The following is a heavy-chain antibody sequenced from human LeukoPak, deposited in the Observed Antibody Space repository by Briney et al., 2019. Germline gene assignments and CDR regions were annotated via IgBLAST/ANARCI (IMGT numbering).Heavy chain of an antibody. D-gene: IGHD6-19*01. CDR1: GGTFSSYA. Sequence: ASVKVSCKASGGTFSSYAISWVRQAPGQGLEWMGIINPGAGSTTYAQKLQGRVTMTRDTSTSTVYMELSSLRSEDTAVYYCARAGYSSGAYAGSDSWGQGTLLTVSS. V-gene: IGHV1-46*01. J-gene: IGHJ4*02. CDR3: ARAGYSSGAYAGSDS. CDR2: INPGAGST.